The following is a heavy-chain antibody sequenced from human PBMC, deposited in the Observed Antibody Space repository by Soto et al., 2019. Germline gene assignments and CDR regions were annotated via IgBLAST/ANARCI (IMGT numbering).Heavy chain of an antibody. Sequence: SENLFLTCTASGGSISSYYRSWIRQPPGTGLEWIGYIYYSGSTNYNPSLKRRVTISVDTSKNQFSLKLSSVTAADTAVYYCARRARSGLYFDYWGQGTLVTVS. J-gene: IGHJ4*02. V-gene: IGHV4-59*01. CDR1: GGSISSYY. CDR3: ARRARSGLYFDY. D-gene: IGHD6-19*01. CDR2: IYYSGST.